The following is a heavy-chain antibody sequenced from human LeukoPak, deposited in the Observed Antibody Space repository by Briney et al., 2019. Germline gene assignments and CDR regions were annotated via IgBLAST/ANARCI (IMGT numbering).Heavy chain of an antibody. J-gene: IGHJ4*02. CDR2: INPNSGGT. CDR3: ARGKGLGSSGYCDY. D-gene: IGHD3-22*01. Sequence: ASVKVSCKAPGYTFTGYYMHWVRQAPGQGLEWMGWINPNSGGTNYAQKFQGWVTMTRGTSISTAYMELSRLRSDDTAVYYCARGKGLGSSGYCDYWGQGTLVTVSS. V-gene: IGHV1-2*04. CDR1: GYTFTGYY.